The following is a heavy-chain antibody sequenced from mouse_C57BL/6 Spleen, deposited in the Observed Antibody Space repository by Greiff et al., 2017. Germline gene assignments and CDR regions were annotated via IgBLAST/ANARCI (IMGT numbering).Heavy chain of an antibody. J-gene: IGHJ3*01. CDR1: GYTFTSYW. CDR2: IYPGSGST. V-gene: IGHV1-55*01. CDR3: ATYGYVPTWFAY. D-gene: IGHD2-2*01. Sequence: VQLQQPGAELVKPGASVKMSCKASGYTFTSYWITWVKQRPGQGLEWIGDIYPGSGSTNYNEKFKSKATLTVATSSSTAYMQLSSLTSEDSAVYYWATYGYVPTWFAYWGQGTLVTVSA.